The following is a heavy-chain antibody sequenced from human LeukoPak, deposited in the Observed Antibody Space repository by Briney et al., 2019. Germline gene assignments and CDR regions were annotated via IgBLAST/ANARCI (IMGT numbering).Heavy chain of an antibody. CDR3: AKVGYDFWSGHYYFDY. CDR2: ISGSGAST. CDR1: GLTFSSNA. D-gene: IGHD3-3*01. Sequence: GGSLRLSCAASGLTFSSNAMSWVRQAPGKGLEWVSAISGSGASTYYADSVKGRFTISRDNSKNTLYLQMNSLRAEDTAVYYCAKVGYDFWSGHYYFDYWGQGTLVTVPS. V-gene: IGHV3-23*01. J-gene: IGHJ4*02.